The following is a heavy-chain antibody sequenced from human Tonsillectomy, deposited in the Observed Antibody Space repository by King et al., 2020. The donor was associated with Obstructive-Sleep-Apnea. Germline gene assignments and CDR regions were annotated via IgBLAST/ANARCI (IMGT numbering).Heavy chain of an antibody. Sequence: DVQLVESGGGLVQPGGSLRLSCAASGFTFSSYSMNWVRQAPGKGLEWVSYISSSSSTIYYADSVKGRFTISRDNAKNSLYLQMNSLRAEDTAVYYCARDSYSGSYRDFDYWGQGTLVTVSS. CDR3: ARDSYSGSYRDFDY. CDR1: GFTFSSYS. D-gene: IGHD1-26*01. CDR2: ISSSSSTI. J-gene: IGHJ4*02. V-gene: IGHV3-48*04.